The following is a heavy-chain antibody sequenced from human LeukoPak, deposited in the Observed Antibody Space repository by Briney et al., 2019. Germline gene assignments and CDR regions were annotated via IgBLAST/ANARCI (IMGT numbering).Heavy chain of an antibody. J-gene: IGHJ4*02. Sequence: PGGSLRLSCAASGFTFSSFAMIWVRQAPGKGLQWVSVIGSDSGGIVCADSVKGRFTISRDNSNNTLYLQMNSLRADDTAVYYCAKYRTTNAPPRNFDYWGQGTLVTVSS. CDR1: GFTFSSFA. V-gene: IGHV3-23*01. D-gene: IGHD1-14*01. CDR2: IGSDSGGI. CDR3: AKYRTTNAPPRNFDY.